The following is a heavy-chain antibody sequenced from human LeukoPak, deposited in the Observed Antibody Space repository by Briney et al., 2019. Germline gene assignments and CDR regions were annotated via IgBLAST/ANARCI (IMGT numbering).Heavy chain of an antibody. CDR2: INHSGST. J-gene: IGHJ4*02. Sequence: SETLSLTCAVYGGSFSGYYWSWIRQPPGKGLEWIGEINHSGSTNYNPSLKSRVTISVDTSKNQSSLKLSSVTAADTAVYYCARVGEYYYGSGSYYSSHYFDYWGQGTLVTVSS. D-gene: IGHD3-10*01. CDR1: GGSFSGYY. V-gene: IGHV4-34*01. CDR3: ARVGEYYYGSGSYYSSHYFDY.